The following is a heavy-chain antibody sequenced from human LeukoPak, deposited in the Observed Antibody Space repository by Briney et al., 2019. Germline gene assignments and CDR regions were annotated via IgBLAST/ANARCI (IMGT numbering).Heavy chain of an antibody. CDR3: ARGGDGIADY. J-gene: IGHJ4*02. CDR2: IYHSEST. D-gene: IGHD2-21*02. V-gene: IGHV4-59*12. CDR1: GDSISSYY. Sequence: SETLSLTCTVSGDSISSYYWSWIRQPPGKGLEWIGYIYHSESTYYNPSLKSRVTISVDRSKNQFSLKLSSVTAADTAVYYCARGGDGIADYWGQGTLVTVSS.